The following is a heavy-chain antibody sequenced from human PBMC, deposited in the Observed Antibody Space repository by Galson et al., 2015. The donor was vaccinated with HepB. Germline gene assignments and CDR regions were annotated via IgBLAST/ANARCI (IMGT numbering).Heavy chain of an antibody. Sequence: SLRLSCAASGFTFSSYGMHWVRQAPGKGLEWVAVIWYDGSNKYYADSVKGRFTISRDNSKNTLYLQMNSLRAEDTAVYYCAKEEGYSYGRTEYAFDIWGQGTMVTVPS. J-gene: IGHJ3*02. CDR2: IWYDGSNK. D-gene: IGHD5-18*01. CDR1: GFTFSSYG. V-gene: IGHV3-33*06. CDR3: AKEEGYSYGRTEYAFDI.